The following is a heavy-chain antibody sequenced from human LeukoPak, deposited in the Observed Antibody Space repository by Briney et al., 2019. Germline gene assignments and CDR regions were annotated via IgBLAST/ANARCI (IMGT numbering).Heavy chain of an antibody. J-gene: IGHJ4*02. CDR1: GFTFSSYG. Sequence: GRSLRLSCAASGFTFSSYGMHWVRQAPGKGLEWVAVISYDGSNKYYADSVKGRFTISRDNSKNTLYLQMNSLRAEDTAVYYCARDLWHNWNYRTDYWGQGTLVTVSS. CDR3: ARDLWHNWNYRTDY. CDR2: ISYDGSNK. V-gene: IGHV3-30*03. D-gene: IGHD1-7*01.